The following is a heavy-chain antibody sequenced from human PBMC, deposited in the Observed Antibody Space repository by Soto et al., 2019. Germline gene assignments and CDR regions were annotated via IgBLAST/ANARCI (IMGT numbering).Heavy chain of an antibody. Sequence: SETLSLTCAVYGGSFSGYYWSWIRQPPGKGLEWIGEINHSGSTNYNPSLKSRVTISVDTSKNQFSLKLSSVTAADTAVYYCARKGKLGYCSSTSCYWDYYYYYGMDVWGQGTTVTVSS. CDR3: ARKGKLGYCSSTSCYWDYYYYYGMDV. D-gene: IGHD2-2*01. V-gene: IGHV4-34*01. CDR1: GGSFSGYY. CDR2: INHSGST. J-gene: IGHJ6*02.